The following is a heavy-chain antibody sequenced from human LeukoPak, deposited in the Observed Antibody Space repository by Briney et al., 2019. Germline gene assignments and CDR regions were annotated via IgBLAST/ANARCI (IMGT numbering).Heavy chain of an antibody. CDR1: GFTFSDYY. CDR3: ARDLEGDGYKSDAFDI. D-gene: IGHD5-24*01. V-gene: IGHV3-11*04. J-gene: IGHJ3*02. CDR2: ISSSGSTI. Sequence: GGSLRLSCAASGFTFSDYYMSWIRQAPGKGLEWVSYISSSGSTIYYADSVKGRFTISRDNAKNSLYLQMNSLRAEDTAVYYCARDLEGDGYKSDAFDIWGQGTMVTVSS.